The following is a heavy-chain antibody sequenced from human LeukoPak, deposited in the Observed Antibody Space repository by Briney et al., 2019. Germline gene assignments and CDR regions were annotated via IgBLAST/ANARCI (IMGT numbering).Heavy chain of an antibody. CDR1: GGSISSSSYY. Sequence: SETLSLTCIVSGGSISSSSYYWGWIRQPPGKGLEWIGSIYYSGSTYYNPSLKSRVTISVDTSKNQFSLKLSSVTAADTAVYYCARQPPRYSSSSADYWGQGTLVTVSS. D-gene: IGHD6-6*01. J-gene: IGHJ4*02. CDR3: ARQPPRYSSSSADY. V-gene: IGHV4-39*01. CDR2: IYYSGST.